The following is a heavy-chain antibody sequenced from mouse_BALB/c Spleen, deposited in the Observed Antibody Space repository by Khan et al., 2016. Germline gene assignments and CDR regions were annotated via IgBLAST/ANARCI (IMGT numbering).Heavy chain of an antibody. V-gene: IGHV1-69*02. CDR1: GYTFTSYW. CDR2: IHPSENLT. J-gene: IGHJ4*01. D-gene: IGHD2-14*01. CDR3: TRSVRYAMDN. Sequence: QVQLQQPGAELVRPGASVKLSCKVSGYTFTSYWINWVKQRPGQGLEWSGNIHPSENLTNYNQKFKDKATLTVDKSSSTAYMQLSSPTSEESAVYYCTRSVRYAMDNWGQGTSVTVSS.